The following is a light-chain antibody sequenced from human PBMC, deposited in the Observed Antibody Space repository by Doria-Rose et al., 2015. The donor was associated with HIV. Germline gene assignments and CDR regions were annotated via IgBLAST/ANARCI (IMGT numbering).Light chain of an antibody. V-gene: IGKV1-39*01. CDR2: AAS. J-gene: IGKJ1*01. CDR1: QTVSNY. Sequence: TITCRARQTVSNYLNWFQQEPGKAPKLLIYAASRLQSGVPSRFSGSGSGTDFTLTISGLQPGDFATYYCQQTYSSPPWTFGQGTKVEMK. CDR3: QQTYSSPPWT.